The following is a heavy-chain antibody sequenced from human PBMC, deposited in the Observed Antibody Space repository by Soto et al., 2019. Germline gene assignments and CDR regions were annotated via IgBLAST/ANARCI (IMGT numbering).Heavy chain of an antibody. V-gene: IGHV3-23*01. CDR2: ISGSGGST. CDR3: AKDAGGYSYGPYSPPPYYFDY. CDR1: GFTFSSYA. J-gene: IGHJ4*02. Sequence: PGGSLRLSCAASGFTFSSYAMSWVRQAPGKGLEWVSAISGSGGSTYYADSVKGRFTISRDNSKNTLYLQMNSLRAEDTAVYYCAKDAGGYSYGPYSPPPYYFDYWGQGTLVTAPQ. D-gene: IGHD5-18*01.